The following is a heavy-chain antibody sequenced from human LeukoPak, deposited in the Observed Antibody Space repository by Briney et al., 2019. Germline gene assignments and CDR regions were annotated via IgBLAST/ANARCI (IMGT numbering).Heavy chain of an antibody. J-gene: IGHJ4*02. Sequence: SGPTLVNPTQTLTLTCTFSGFSLTTSLVDVGWIRQPPGKALEWLALIYWDDDKRYSPSLERRLTITKDASKNQVVLAMTNMDPMDTATYYCAHRRAPGYYFDYWGQGTLVTVSS. CDR3: AHRRAPGYYFDY. CDR2: IYWDDDK. D-gene: IGHD2-15*01. V-gene: IGHV2-5*02. CDR1: GFSLTTSLVD.